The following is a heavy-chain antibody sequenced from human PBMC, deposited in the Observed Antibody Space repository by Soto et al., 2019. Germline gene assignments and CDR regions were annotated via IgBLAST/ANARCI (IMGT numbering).Heavy chain of an antibody. CDR2: ISGSGGST. CDR3: AKVAVVGNDYDRSGYPYGFDY. J-gene: IGHJ4*02. CDR1: GFSLSSSA. D-gene: IGHD3-22*01. V-gene: IGHV3-23*01. Sequence: GGFLRLSCAACGFSLSSSAMSWVRQAPGKGLEWVSAISGSGGSTYYADSVTGRFTMSRDNSKNTLHLQMTPLRAEDTAVYYCAKVAVVGNDYDRSGYPYGFDYWGQGTLVTVPS.